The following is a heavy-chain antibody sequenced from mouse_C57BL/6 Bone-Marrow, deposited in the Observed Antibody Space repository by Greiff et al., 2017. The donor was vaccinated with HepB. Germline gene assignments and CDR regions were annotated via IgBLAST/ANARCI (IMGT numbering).Heavy chain of an antibody. D-gene: IGHD2-3*01. V-gene: IGHV1-69*01. CDR2: IDPSDSYT. CDR1: GYTFTSYW. J-gene: IGHJ3*01. Sequence: VQLQQSGAELVMPGASVKLSCKASGYTFTSYWMHWVKQRPGQGLEWIGEIDPSDSYTNYNQKFKGKSTLTVDKSSSTAYMQLSSLTSEDSAVYYCARRGWLAWFAYWGQGTLVTVSA. CDR3: ARRGWLAWFAY.